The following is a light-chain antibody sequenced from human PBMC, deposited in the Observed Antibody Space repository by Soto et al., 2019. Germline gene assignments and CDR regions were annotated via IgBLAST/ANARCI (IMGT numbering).Light chain of an antibody. J-gene: IGKJ1*01. V-gene: IGKV1-8*01. Sequence: IRRTHSPSSFSASTLHRSTKTIRASQGISSHLAWYQQKPGKAPKLLIYAASTLQSGVPSRFSGSGSGTDFTLTISSLQPEDFATYYCQQYNSQWTFGQGTKVDI. CDR1: QGISSH. CDR2: AAS. CDR3: QQYNSQWT.